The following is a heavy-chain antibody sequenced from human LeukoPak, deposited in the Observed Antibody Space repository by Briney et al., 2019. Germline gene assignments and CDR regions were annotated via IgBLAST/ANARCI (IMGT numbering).Heavy chain of an antibody. Sequence: GASVKVSCKASGYSFTSYDINWVRQATGQGLEWMGWMNPNSDNTGYALKFQGRVTMTKSTSINTAYMELSSLRSEDTAVYYCARETSSRFFDYWGQGTLLTVSS. CDR2: MNPNSDNT. CDR3: ARETSSRFFDY. CDR1: GYSFTSYD. J-gene: IGHJ4*02. V-gene: IGHV1-8*01.